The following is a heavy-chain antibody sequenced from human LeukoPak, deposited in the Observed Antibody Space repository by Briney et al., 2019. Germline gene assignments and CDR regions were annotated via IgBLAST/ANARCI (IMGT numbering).Heavy chain of an antibody. D-gene: IGHD5-18*01. CDR3: AREGGGYSYGFDY. J-gene: IGHJ4*02. V-gene: IGHV4-59*01. Sequence: NASETLSLTCTVSGGSISSYYWSWIRQPPGKGLEWIGYIYYSGSTNYNPSLKSRVTISVDTSKNQFSLKLSSVTAADTAVYYCAREGGGYSYGFDYWGQGTLVTVSS. CDR2: IYYSGST. CDR1: GGSISSYY.